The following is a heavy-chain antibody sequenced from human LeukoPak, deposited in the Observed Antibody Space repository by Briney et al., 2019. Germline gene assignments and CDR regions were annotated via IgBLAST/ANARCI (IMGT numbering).Heavy chain of an antibody. CDR1: GFTFSSYA. J-gene: IGHJ4*02. CDR3: ARRYYYDSSGYSRLFDY. V-gene: IGHV3-23*01. D-gene: IGHD3-22*01. CDR2: ISGSGGST. Sequence: PGGSLRLSCAASGFTFSSYAMSWVRQAPGKGLEWVSAISGSGGSTYYADSVKGRFTISRDNSRNTLYLQMNSLRAEDTAVYYCARRYYYDSSGYSRLFDYWGQGTLVTVSS.